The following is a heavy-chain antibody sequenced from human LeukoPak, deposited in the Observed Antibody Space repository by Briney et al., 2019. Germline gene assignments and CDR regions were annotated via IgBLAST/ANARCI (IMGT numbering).Heavy chain of an antibody. J-gene: IGHJ4*02. D-gene: IGHD1-26*01. CDR1: GFTFSNYA. V-gene: IGHV3-30-3*01. CDR3: ARDGSGYYFDY. Sequence: GRSLRLSCAASGFTFSNYAMHWVRQAPGKGLEWVAVISYDGSNKYYADSVKGRFTISRDNSKNTLYLQMNSLRAEDTAVYYCARDGSGYYFDYWGQGTLVTVSS. CDR2: ISYDGSNK.